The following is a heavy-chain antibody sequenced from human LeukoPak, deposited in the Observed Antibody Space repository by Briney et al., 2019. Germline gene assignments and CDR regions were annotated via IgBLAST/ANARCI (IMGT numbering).Heavy chain of an antibody. V-gene: IGHV3-30*04. CDR3: ARDPRQQLVLDY. Sequence: GRSLRLSCAASGFTFSSYAMHWVRQAPGKGLEWVAVISYDGSNKYYADSVKGRFTISRDNPKNTLYLQMNSLRAEDTAVYYCARDPRQQLVLDYWGQGTLVTVSS. D-gene: IGHD6-13*01. CDR2: ISYDGSNK. J-gene: IGHJ4*02. CDR1: GFTFSSYA.